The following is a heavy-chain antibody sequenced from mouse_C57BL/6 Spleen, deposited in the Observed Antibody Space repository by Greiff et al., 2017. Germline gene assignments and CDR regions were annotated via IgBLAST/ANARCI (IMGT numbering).Heavy chain of an antibody. CDR1: GYAFTNYL. J-gene: IGHJ2*01. D-gene: IGHD2-3*01. CDR3: ARRGGYYEDYFDY. Sequence: QVQLKQSGAELVRPGTSVKVSCKASGYAFTNYLIEWVKQRPGQGLEWIGVLNPGSGGTKYNEKFKGKATLTADKSSRTAYMQLSSLTSEDSAVYFCARRGGYYEDYFDYWGQGTTLTVSS. V-gene: IGHV1-54*01. CDR2: LNPGSGGT.